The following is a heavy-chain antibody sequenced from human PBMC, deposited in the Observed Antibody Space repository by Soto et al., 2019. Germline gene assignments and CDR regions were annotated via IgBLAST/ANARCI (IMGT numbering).Heavy chain of an antibody. D-gene: IGHD2-2*01. CDR3: AGDQRTSYYFDY. J-gene: IGHJ4*02. Sequence: PSETLSLTCTVAGGSVTSYYWSWIRQPPGKGLEWIGYIYYRGDTIYNPSLKSRVTVSVDTSKNQLSLQLRSVTAADTAVYYCAGDQRTSYYFDYWGQGTLVTVSS. CDR2: IYYRGDT. CDR1: GGSVTSYY. V-gene: IGHV4-59*02.